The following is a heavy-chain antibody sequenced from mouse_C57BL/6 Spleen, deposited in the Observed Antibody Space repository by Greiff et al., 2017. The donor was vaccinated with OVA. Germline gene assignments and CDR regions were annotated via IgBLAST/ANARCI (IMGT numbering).Heavy chain of an antibody. CDR2: ISSGGDYI. CDR1: GFTFSSYA. D-gene: IGHD2-3*01. V-gene: IGHV5-9-1*02. CDR3: TRADGYYDFDY. J-gene: IGHJ2*01. Sequence: EVKLVESGEGLVKPGGSLKLSCAASGFTFSSYAMSWVRQTPEKRLEWVAYISSGGDYIYYADTVKGRFTISRDNARNTLYLQMSSLKSEDTAMYYCTRADGYYDFDYWGQGTTLTVSS.